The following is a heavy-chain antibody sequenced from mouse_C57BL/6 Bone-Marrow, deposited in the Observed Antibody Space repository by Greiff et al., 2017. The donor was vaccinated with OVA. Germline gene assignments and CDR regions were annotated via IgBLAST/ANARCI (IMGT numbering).Heavy chain of an antibody. J-gene: IGHJ2*01. CDR1: GFTFSDYY. CDR2: INYDGSST. CDR3: AREAQATYYFDY. V-gene: IGHV5-16*01. D-gene: IGHD3-2*02. Sequence: EVMLVESEGGLVQPGSSMKLSCTASGFTFSDYYMAWVRQVPEKGLEWVANINYDGSSTYYLDSLKSRFIISRDNAKNILYLQMSSLKSEDTATYYCAREAQATYYFDYWGQGTTLTVSS.